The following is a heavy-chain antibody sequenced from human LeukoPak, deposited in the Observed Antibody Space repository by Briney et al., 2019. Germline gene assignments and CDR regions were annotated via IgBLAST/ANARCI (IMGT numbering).Heavy chain of an antibody. J-gene: IGHJ4*02. D-gene: IGHD3-10*01. V-gene: IGHV3-74*01. CDR1: GFTLINHW. CDR3: ARDSGSGCYGDY. CDR2: ISTDGSST. Sequence: GGSLRLSCAASGFTLINHWMHWVRQAPGKGLVWVSLISTDGSSTHYADSVKGRFTISRDGAKNTLYLQMNSLRAEDTAVYYCARDSGSGCYGDYWGQGTLVTVSS.